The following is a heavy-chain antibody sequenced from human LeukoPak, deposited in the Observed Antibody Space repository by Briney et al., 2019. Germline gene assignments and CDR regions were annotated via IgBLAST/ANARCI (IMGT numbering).Heavy chain of an antibody. V-gene: IGHV3-30*02. CDR2: IRYDGSNK. CDR1: GFTFSSYG. Sequence: GSLRLSCAASGFTFSSYGMHWVRQAPGKGLEWVAFIRYDGSNKYYADSVKGRFTISRDNSKNTLYLQMNSLRAEDTAVYYCAKSIAGATKNKPFDYWGQGTLVTVSS. D-gene: IGHD1-26*01. J-gene: IGHJ4*02. CDR3: AKSIAGATKNKPFDY.